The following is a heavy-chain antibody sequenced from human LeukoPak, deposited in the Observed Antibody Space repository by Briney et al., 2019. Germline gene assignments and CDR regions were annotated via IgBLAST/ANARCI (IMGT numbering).Heavy chain of an antibody. CDR1: GYTFTSYY. CDR3: ARAHQSYYDSSGYYSGVDY. CDR2: INPSGGST. J-gene: IGHJ4*02. V-gene: IGHV1-46*01. D-gene: IGHD3-22*01. Sequence: ASVXXSCKASGYTFTSYYMHWVRQAPGQGLEWMGIINPSGGSTNYAQKFEGRVTMTRDTSTSTVYMELSSLRSEDTAVYYCARAHQSYYDSSGYYSGVDYWGQGTLVTVSS.